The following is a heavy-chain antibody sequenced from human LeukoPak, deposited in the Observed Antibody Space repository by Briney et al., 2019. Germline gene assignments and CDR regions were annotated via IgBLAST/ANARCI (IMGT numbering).Heavy chain of an antibody. J-gene: IGHJ4*02. D-gene: IGHD2-21*02. CDR1: GFTFSSYA. CDR2: ISSNGGST. V-gene: IGHV3-64*01. CDR3: ARESPYCGGDCSAFDY. Sequence: PGGSLRLSCAASGFTFSSYAMHWVRQAPGKGLEYVSAISSNGGSTYYANSVKGRFTISRDNSKNTLYLQMNSLRAEDTAVYYCARESPYCGGDCSAFDYWGQGTLVTVSS.